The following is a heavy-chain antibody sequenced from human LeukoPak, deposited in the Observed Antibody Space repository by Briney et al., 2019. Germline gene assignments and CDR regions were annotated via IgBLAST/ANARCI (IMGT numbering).Heavy chain of an antibody. CDR2: IIPILGIA. V-gene: IGHV1-69*04. Sequence: ASVKVSCKASAGNFSSYAISWVRQAPGQGLEWMGRIIPILGIANYAQKFQGRVTITADKSTSTAYMELSSLRSEDTAVYYCARDTLASPYDFWSGYYPHWGQGTLVTVSS. CDR1: AGNFSSYA. J-gene: IGHJ4*02. D-gene: IGHD3-3*01. CDR3: ARDTLASPYDFWSGYYPH.